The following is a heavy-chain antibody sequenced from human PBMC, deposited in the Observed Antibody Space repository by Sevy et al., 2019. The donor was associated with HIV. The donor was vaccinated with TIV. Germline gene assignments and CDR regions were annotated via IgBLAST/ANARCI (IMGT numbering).Heavy chain of an antibody. CDR2: MNPNSGNT. J-gene: IGHJ3*02. CDR1: GYTLTSYD. CDR3: ARLPPLLWFGELLKYSNDAFDI. V-gene: IGHV1-8*01. D-gene: IGHD3-10*01. Sequence: ASVKVSCKASGYTLTSYDINWVRQATGQGLEWMGWMNPNSGNTGYAQKFQGRVTMTRNTSISTAYMELSSLRSEDTAVYYCARLPPLLWFGELLKYSNDAFDIWGQGTMVTVSS.